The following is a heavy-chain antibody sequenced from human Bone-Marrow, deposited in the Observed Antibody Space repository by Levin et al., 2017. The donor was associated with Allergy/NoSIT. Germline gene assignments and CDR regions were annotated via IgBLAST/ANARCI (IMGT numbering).Heavy chain of an antibody. D-gene: IGHD2-2*01. CDR2: VVPLFRTP. Sequence: PGASVKVSCKASGGTFSRSAFSWVRQAPGQGLEWMGGVVPLFRTPNYAQKFQGRVTILADDSTTTTYMQINSPKFEDTAVYYCGRANLSSSSYYARLPHKVDDWGQGTLVTVAS. CDR1: GGTFSRSA. V-gene: IGHV1-69*13. J-gene: IGHJ4*02. CDR3: GRANLSSSSYYARLPHKVDD.